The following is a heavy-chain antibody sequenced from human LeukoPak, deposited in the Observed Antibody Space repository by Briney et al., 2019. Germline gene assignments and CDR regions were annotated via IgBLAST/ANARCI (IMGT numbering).Heavy chain of an antibody. Sequence: PSETLSLTFTVSGGSISSSSYYWGWIRQPPGKGLEWIGSIYYSGSTYYNPSLKSRVTISVDTSKNQFSLKLSSVTAADTAVYYCARDLPNGSADYWGQGTLVTVSS. CDR2: IYYSGST. V-gene: IGHV4-39*07. CDR3: ARDLPNGSADY. CDR1: GGSISSSSYY. J-gene: IGHJ4*02. D-gene: IGHD3-10*01.